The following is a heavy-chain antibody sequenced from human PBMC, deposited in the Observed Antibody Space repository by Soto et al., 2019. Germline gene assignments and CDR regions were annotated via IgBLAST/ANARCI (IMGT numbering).Heavy chain of an antibody. CDR1: GCSFPKYR. D-gene: IGHD1-26*01. J-gene: IGHJ5*02. CDR3: VRGGYGSSWEGHDT. Sequence: RGSLRLSCAASGCSFPKYRMHWVRQTPDKGLEWVAVISHDGVTKYCSDSGKGRCSIARGNSRNTLYLERNRLRTEDTAMYDGVRGGYGSSWEGHDTWGQGMLVTVSS. V-gene: IGHV3-30*03. CDR2: ISHDGVTK.